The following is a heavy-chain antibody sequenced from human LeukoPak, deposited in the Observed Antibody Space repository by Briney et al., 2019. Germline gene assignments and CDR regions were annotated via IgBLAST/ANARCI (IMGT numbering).Heavy chain of an antibody. CDR1: GASISSYY. CDR3: ARDDYCSGGSCGLDY. V-gene: IGHV4-4*07. D-gene: IGHD2-15*01. Sequence: SETLSLTCTVSGASISSYYWSWIRQPAGKGLEWIGRIYVSGSSVYNPSLKSRVTISVDKSKNQFSLKLSSVTAADTAVYYCARDDYCSGGSCGLDYWGQGTLVTVSS. CDR2: IYVSGSS. J-gene: IGHJ4*02.